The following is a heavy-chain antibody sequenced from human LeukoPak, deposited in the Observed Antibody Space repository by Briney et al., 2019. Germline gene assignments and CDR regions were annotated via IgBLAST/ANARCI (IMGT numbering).Heavy chain of an antibody. D-gene: IGHD2-2*03. J-gene: IGHJ3*02. Sequence: PSETLSLTCTVSGGSISSSSFYWGWIRQPPGKDLEWVGSIYSSGSTYFNPSLKSRVTMSVDTSKNQFSLKLSSVTAADTAVYFCARHGYCSSTSCYGDALDIWGQATMVTVSS. CDR1: GGSISSSSFY. CDR2: IYSSGST. V-gene: IGHV4-39*01. CDR3: ARHGYCSSTSCYGDALDI.